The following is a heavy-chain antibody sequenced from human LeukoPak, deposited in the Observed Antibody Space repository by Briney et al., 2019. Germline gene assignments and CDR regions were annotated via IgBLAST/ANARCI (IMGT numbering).Heavy chain of an antibody. Sequence: SETLSLTCTVSGGSISSYYWSWIRQPPGKGLEWIGYIYYSGSTNYNPSLKSRVTISVDTSKNQFSLKLSSVTAADTAVYYCARFTSQDDSSGPNWFDPWDQGTLATVSS. V-gene: IGHV4-59*01. CDR1: GGSISSYY. CDR3: ARFTSQDDSSGPNWFDP. J-gene: IGHJ5*02. D-gene: IGHD3-22*01. CDR2: IYYSGST.